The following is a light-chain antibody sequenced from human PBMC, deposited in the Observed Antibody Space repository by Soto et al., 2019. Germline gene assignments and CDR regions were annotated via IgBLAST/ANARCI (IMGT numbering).Light chain of an antibody. CDR2: DVS. V-gene: IGLV2-14*01. CDR3: SSYTSSRGV. CDR1: SSDVGGYNY. J-gene: IGLJ1*01. Sequence: QSFLTQPASVSGSPGQSITISCTGTSSDVGGYNYVSWYQQHPGKAPKLMIYDVSNRPSGVSNRFSGSKSGNTASLTISGLQAEDEADYYCSSYTSSRGVFGTGTKVTVL.